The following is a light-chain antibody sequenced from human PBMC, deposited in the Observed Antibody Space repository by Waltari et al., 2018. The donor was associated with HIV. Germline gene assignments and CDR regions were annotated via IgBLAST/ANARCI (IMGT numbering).Light chain of an antibody. V-gene: IGKV3-20*01. CDR3: QQYVSSPPLT. CDR1: QSVSNSY. CDR2: GAS. J-gene: IGKJ4*01. Sequence: EIVLTQSPGTLSLSPGERATLSCRASQSVSNSYLSCYQQKPGQAPRLLIYGASSRATGIPDRFSGSGSWTDFTLTISRLEPEDFAVYYCQQYVSSPPLTFGGGTKVEIK.